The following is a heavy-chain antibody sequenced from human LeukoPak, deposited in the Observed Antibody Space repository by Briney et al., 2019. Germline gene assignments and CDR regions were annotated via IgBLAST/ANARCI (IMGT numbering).Heavy chain of an antibody. CDR1: GGTFSSYA. V-gene: IGHV1-69*04. CDR2: IIPILGIA. CDR3: ARALATVSVARFDP. D-gene: IGHD6-19*01. Sequence: SVKVSCKASGGTFSSYAISWVRQAPGQELEWMGRIIPILGIANYAQKFQGRVTITADKSTSTAYMELSSLRSEDTAVYYCARALATVSVARFDPWGQGTLVTVSS. J-gene: IGHJ5*02.